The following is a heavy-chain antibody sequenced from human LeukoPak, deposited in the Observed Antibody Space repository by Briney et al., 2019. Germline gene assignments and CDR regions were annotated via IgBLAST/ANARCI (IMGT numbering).Heavy chain of an antibody. CDR3: ARVFNWNEGAFDI. J-gene: IGHJ3*02. Sequence: GRSLRLSCAASGFTFNNYAMHWVRQAPGKGLEWVAVKSYDGSNKYYADSVKGRFTISRDNSKNTLYLQMNSLRAEDMAVYYCARVFNWNEGAFDIWGQGTMVTVSS. CDR2: KSYDGSNK. V-gene: IGHV3-30-3*01. D-gene: IGHD1-20*01. CDR1: GFTFNNYA.